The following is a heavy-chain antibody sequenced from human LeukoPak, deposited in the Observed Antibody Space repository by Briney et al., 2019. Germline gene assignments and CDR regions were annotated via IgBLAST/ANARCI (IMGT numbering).Heavy chain of an antibody. D-gene: IGHD4-17*01. CDR1: GGSVSSSSDY. CDR3: ARVVGGYGDPFDY. V-gene: IGHV4-61*01. CDR2: IYYSGST. J-gene: IGHJ4*02. Sequence: SETLSLTCTVSGGSVSSSSDYWSWIRQPPGKGLEWIGYIYYSGSTNYNPSLKSRVTISVDTSKNQFSLKLSSVTAADTAVYYCARVVGGYGDPFDYWGQGTLVTVSS.